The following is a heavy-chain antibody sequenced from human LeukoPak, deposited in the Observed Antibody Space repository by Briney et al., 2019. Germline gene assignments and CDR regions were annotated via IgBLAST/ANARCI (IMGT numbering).Heavy chain of an antibody. J-gene: IGHJ4*02. V-gene: IGHV3-30*04. Sequence: GRSLGLSCAASGFTFSTYAMNWVRQAPGKGLEWVAVISYDRRQNYYADSVKGRFTISRDNSKNTLYLQMNSLRDEDSAAYYCARVYLERLTAGYFDHWGQGTWVTVSP. CDR3: ARVYLERLTAGYFDH. CDR2: ISYDRRQN. CDR1: GFTFSTYA. D-gene: IGHD2-8*01.